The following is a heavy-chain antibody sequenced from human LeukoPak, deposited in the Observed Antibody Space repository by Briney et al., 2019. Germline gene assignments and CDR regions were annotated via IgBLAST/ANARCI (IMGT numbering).Heavy chain of an antibody. CDR3: SIQPGTTVRGYY. CDR2: IRYDGSDK. J-gene: IGHJ4*02. V-gene: IGHV3-30*02. D-gene: IGHD1/OR15-1a*01. Sequence: GESLRLFCAASGFTFSSYGMHLVRQAAGKGLEWVAFIRYDGSDKYYADVLQGRVTILRHNAKDTLYPQMNSLTTEDTAVLYCSIQPGTTVRGYYWGQGTLGTLPS. CDR1: GFTFSSYG.